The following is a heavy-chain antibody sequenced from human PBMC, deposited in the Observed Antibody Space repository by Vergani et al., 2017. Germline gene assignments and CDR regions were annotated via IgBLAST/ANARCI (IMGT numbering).Heavy chain of an antibody. CDR1: GFPFSSYS. V-gene: IGHV3-21*01. Sequence: EVQLVESGGGLVKPGGSLRLSCAASGFPFSSYSMNWVRQAPGKGLEWVSSISSSSSYIYYADPVKGRFTISRDNAKNSLYLQMNSLRAEETAVYYCARHLITFGGVIVTRSFDYWGQGTLVTVSS. J-gene: IGHJ4*02. D-gene: IGHD3-16*02. CDR3: ARHLITFGGVIVTRSFDY. CDR2: ISSSSSYI.